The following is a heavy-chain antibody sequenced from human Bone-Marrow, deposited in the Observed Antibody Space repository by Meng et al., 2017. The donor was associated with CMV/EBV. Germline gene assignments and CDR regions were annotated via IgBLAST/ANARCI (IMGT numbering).Heavy chain of an antibody. CDR2: ISYDGSNK. J-gene: IGHJ4*02. V-gene: IGHV3-30*04. Sequence: GESLKISCAASGFTFSSYAMHWVRQAPGKGLEWVAVISYDGSNKYYADSVRGRFTVSRDNSKNTLYLQMNSLRAEDTAVYYCAKRGEKTGDRWWYLDYWGQGTLVTVSS. D-gene: IGHD1-1*01. CDR1: GFTFSSYA. CDR3: AKRGEKTGDRWWYLDY.